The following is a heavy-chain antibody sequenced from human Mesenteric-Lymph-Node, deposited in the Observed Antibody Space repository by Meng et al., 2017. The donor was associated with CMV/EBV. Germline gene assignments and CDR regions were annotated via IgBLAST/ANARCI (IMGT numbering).Heavy chain of an antibody. CDR2: IYHSGST. CDR3: ASMDYYGSGSLDY. V-gene: IGHV4-4*02. D-gene: IGHD3-10*01. Sequence: VDVGSSGSNSWWSGVRQPPGKGLDWIGEIYHSGSTNYNPSLKSRVTISVDKSKNQFPLKLTSVTAADTAVYYCASMDYYGSGSLDYWGQGTLVTVSS. CDR1: VGSSGSNSW. J-gene: IGHJ4*02.